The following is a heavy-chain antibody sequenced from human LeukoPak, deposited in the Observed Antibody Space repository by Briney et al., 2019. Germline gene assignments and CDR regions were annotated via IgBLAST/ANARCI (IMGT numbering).Heavy chain of an antibody. CDR1: GYTFATSG. V-gene: IGHV1-18*01. J-gene: IGHJ4*02. D-gene: IGHD1-7*01. CDR3: AGVAGFYWNSDSFDY. Sequence: GASVKVSCKASGYTFATSGISWVRQAPGQGLEWMGWISAYNGQTNYAQKVQGRVTMTTDTSTKTAYMGLRSLGSDDTAVYYCAGVAGFYWNSDSFDYWGQGTQVTVSS. CDR2: ISAYNGQT.